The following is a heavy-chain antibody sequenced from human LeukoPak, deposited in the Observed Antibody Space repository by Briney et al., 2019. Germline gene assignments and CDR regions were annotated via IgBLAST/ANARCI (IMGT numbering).Heavy chain of an antibody. J-gene: IGHJ2*01. Sequence: GGSLRLSCAASGFTFSSYAMSGVRQAPGEGLEWVSAISGSGGSTYYADSVKGRFTISRDNSKNTLYLQMNSLRAEDTAVYYCAKDSGSYPTGYFDLWGRGTLVTVSS. CDR3: AKDSGSYPTGYFDL. V-gene: IGHV3-23*01. D-gene: IGHD1-26*01. CDR2: ISGSGGST. CDR1: GFTFSSYA.